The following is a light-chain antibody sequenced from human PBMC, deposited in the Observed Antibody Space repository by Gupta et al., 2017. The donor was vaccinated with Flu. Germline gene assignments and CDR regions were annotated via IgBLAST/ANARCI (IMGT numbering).Light chain of an antibody. CDR3: QSADSSGTSPNWV. Sequence: SYELPQPPSVSVSPGQTARITCSGDALPKQYAYWYQQKPGQAPVLVIYKDSERPSGIPERFSGSSSGTTVTLTISGVQAEDEADYYCQSADSSGTSPNWVFGGGTKLTVL. CDR2: KDS. J-gene: IGLJ3*02. V-gene: IGLV3-25*02. CDR1: ALPKQY.